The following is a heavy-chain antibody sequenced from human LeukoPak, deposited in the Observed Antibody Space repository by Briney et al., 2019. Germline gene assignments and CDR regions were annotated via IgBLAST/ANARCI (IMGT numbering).Heavy chain of an antibody. Sequence: GGSLRLSCAASGFTFSSYAMHWVRQAPGKGLEWVAVISYDGSNKYYADSVKGRFTISRNNSKNTLYLQMNSLRAEDTAVYYCARDFDYWGQGTLVTVSS. V-gene: IGHV3-30-3*01. CDR3: ARDFDY. CDR1: GFTFSSYA. J-gene: IGHJ4*02. CDR2: ISYDGSNK.